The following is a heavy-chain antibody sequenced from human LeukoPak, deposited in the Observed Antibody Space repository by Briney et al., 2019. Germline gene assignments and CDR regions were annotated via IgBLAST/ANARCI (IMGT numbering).Heavy chain of an antibody. CDR3: ARLRRIAVSWWFDP. CDR2: IYDRGPA. V-gene: IGHV4-30-2*01. Sequence: SETLSLTCTVSGYAITSGGFSWNWIRQPPGKGLEWIGCIYDRGPAYYNPSLKSRFTISVDTSKNQFSLKLSSVTAADTAVYYCARLRRIAVSWWFDPWGQGTLVTVSS. D-gene: IGHD6-19*01. J-gene: IGHJ5*02. CDR1: GYAITSGGFS.